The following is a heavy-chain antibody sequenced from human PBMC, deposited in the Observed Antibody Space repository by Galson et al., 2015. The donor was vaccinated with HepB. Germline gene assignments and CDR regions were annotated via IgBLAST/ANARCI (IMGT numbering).Heavy chain of an antibody. CDR3: ARDELMAGDAFDI. CDR2: INPSGGST. D-gene: IGHD2-8*01. CDR1: GHTFTSYY. V-gene: IGHV1-46*01. Sequence: SVKVSCKASGHTFTSYYMHWVRQAPGQGLEWMGIINPSGGSTSYAQKFQGRVTMTRDTSTSTVYVELSSLRSEDTAVYYCARDELMAGDAFDIWGQGTMVTVSS. J-gene: IGHJ3*02.